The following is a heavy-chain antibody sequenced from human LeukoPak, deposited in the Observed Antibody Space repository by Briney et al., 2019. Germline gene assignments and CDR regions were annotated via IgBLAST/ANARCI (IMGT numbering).Heavy chain of an antibody. CDR3: ARGRDRGYENYFDY. D-gene: IGHD3-10*01. J-gene: IGHJ4*02. CDR2: IYYSGST. Sequence: SETLSLTCTVSGGSISSGDYYWSWIRQPPGKGLEWIGYIYYSGSTYYSPSLKSRVTISVDTSKNQFSLKLSSVTAADTAVYYCARGRDRGYENYFDYWGQGTLVTVSS. CDR1: GGSISSGDYY. V-gene: IGHV4-30-4*01.